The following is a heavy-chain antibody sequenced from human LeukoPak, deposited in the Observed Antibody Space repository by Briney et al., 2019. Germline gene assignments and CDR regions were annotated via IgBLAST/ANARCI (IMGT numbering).Heavy chain of an antibody. Sequence: PGGSLRLSCAASGFIFYDYGMTWVRQAPGKGLEWVSGITWNGGYTGYADSVKGRFTISRDNAKNSLYLQMNSLRAEDTALYYCAGTYYYDSSGFYPEFFQHWGQGTLVIISS. J-gene: IGHJ1*01. CDR1: GFIFYDYG. CDR2: ITWNGGYT. CDR3: AGTYYYDSSGFYPEFFQH. V-gene: IGHV3-20*04. D-gene: IGHD3-22*01.